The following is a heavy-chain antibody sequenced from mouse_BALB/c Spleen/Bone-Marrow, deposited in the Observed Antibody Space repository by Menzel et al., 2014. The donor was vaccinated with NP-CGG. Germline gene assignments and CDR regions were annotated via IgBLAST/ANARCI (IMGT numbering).Heavy chain of an antibody. CDR1: GFTFSSYT. Sequence: EVHLVESGGGLVQPGGSLKLSCAASGFTFSSYTMSWVRQTPEKRLEWVAYISNGGGSTYYPDTVKGRFTISRDNAKNTLYLQMSSLKSEDTAMYYCARRSAATYYFDYWGQGTTLTVSS. J-gene: IGHJ2*01. CDR3: ARRSAATYYFDY. D-gene: IGHD1-2*01. V-gene: IGHV5-12-2*01. CDR2: ISNGGGST.